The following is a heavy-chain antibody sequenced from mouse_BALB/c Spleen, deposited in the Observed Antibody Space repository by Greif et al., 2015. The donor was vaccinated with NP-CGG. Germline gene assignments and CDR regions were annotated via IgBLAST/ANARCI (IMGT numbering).Heavy chain of an antibody. D-gene: IGHD1-2*01. J-gene: IGHJ1*01. CDR3: ARSPSLLRLRWWYFDV. CDR1: GFTFSDYY. Sequence: DVHLVESGGGLVQPGGSLKLSCATSGFTFSDYYMYWVRQTPEKRLEWVAYISNGGGSTYYPDTVKGRFTISRDNAKNPLYLQMSRLKSEDTSMYYCARSPSLLRLRWWYFDVWGAGTTVTVSS. CDR2: ISNGGGST. V-gene: IGHV5-12*02.